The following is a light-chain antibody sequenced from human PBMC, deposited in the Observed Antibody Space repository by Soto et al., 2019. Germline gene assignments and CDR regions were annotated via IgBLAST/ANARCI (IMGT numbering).Light chain of an antibody. CDR3: QRYNNWPS. CDR2: GAS. Sequence: EIVMTHSQATLSVSPCGRATLSFRASQSISCTLAWYQQKPGQAPRLLIYGASTRATSFPARFSGSGSGTDFTLTISSLQSEDFAVYYCQRYNNWPSFGPGTKVDIK. J-gene: IGKJ3*01. V-gene: IGKV3-15*01. CDR1: QSISCT.